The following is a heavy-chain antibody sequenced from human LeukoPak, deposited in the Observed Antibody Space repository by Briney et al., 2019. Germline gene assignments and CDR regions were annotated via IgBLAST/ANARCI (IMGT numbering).Heavy chain of an antibody. J-gene: IGHJ4*02. V-gene: IGHV3-11*01. CDR1: GFSFSDYY. CDR2: ISGSGTSS. Sequence: AGGSLRLSCAASGFSFSDYYMSWIRQAPGKGLEWVSYISGSGTSSSYADSVKGRFTISRDNAKNSLYLQMNSLRVEDTAVYYCTREPQGFDYWGQGTVVTVSS. CDR3: TREPQGFDY.